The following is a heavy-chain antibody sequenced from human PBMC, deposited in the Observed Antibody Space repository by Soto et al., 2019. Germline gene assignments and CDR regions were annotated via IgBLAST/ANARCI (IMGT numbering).Heavy chain of an antibody. CDR2: IAYDGSTT. V-gene: IGHV3-30*18. D-gene: IGHD3-10*01. CDR1: GFTFSGYG. CDR3: SKDRFGAPSYQYYGMDV. J-gene: IGHJ6*02. Sequence: QPGGSLRLSCAASGFTFSGYGMHWVRQAPGKGLDWVAVIAYDGSTTKYADSVKGRFTISRDNSKNTLALQMNSLRVEDTAIYYCSKDRFGAPSYQYYGMDVWGQGTTVTVSS.